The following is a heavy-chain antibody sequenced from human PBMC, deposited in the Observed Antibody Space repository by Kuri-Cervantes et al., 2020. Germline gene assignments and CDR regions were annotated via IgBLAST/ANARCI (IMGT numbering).Heavy chain of an antibody. D-gene: IGHD7-27*01. CDR3: ARDHWGFGTYWYFDL. J-gene: IGHJ2*01. CDR2: IYYRGTT. Sequence: SETLSLTCTVSGGSISSGDYYWSWIRQPPGKGLEWIGYIYYRGTTNYNPSLKSRVTISVDTSKNQFSLKLSSVTAADTAVYYCARDHWGFGTYWYFDLWGRGTLVTVSS. CDR1: GGSISSGDYY. V-gene: IGHV4-61*08.